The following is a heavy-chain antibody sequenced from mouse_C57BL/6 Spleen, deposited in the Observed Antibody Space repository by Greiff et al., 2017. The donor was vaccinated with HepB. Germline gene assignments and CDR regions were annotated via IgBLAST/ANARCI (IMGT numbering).Heavy chain of an antibody. CDR1: GFNIKDDY. D-gene: IGHD1-1*01. Sequence: EVQLQQSGAELVRPGASVKLSCTASGFNIKDDYMHWVKQRPEQGLEWIGWIDPENGDTEYASKFQGKATITADTSSNTAYLQLSSLTSEDTAVYYCTTGTTVDYYAMGYWGQGTSVTVSS. CDR3: TTGTTVDYYAMGY. CDR2: IDPENGDT. J-gene: IGHJ4*01. V-gene: IGHV14-4*01.